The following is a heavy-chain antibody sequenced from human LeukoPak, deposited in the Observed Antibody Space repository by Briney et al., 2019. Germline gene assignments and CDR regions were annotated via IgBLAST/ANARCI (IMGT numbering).Heavy chain of an antibody. CDR1: GFTFSSYS. CDR3: ARDGFDSSGYPGAFDI. CDR2: ISSSSSTI. Sequence: GGSLRLSCAASGFTFSSYSMNWVRQAPGKGLEWVSYISSSSSTIYYADSVKGRFTISRDNAKNSLYLQMNSLRAEDTAVYYCARDGFDSSGYPGAFDIWGQGTMVTVSS. D-gene: IGHD3-22*01. J-gene: IGHJ3*02. V-gene: IGHV3-48*04.